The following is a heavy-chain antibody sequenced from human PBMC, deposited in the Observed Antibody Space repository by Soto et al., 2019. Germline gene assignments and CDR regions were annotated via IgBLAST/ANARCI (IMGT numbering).Heavy chain of an antibody. V-gene: IGHV3-23*01. D-gene: IGHD6-13*01. J-gene: IGHJ4*02. CDR2: ISGSGGST. CDR1: GFTLSSYA. Sequence: EVQLLESGGGLVQPGGSLRLSCAASGFTLSSYAMSWVRQAPGKGLEWVSAISGSGGSTYYADSVKGRFTISRDNSKNTLYLQMNSLRAEDTAVYYCANAPDAPLTYQGDSLWGQGTLVTVSS. CDR3: ANAPDAPLTYQGDSL.